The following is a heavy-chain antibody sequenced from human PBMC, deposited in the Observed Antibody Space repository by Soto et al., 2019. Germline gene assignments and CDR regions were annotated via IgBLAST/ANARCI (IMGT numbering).Heavy chain of an antibody. J-gene: IGHJ5*02. CDR1: GGSISSSSYY. Sequence: LSLTCTVSGGSISSSSYYWGWIRQPPGKGLEWIGSIYYSGSTYYNPSLKSRVTISVDTSKNQFSLKLSSVTAADTAVYYCARRRGYDFWTGYWIEYNWFDPWGQGTLVTVSS. V-gene: IGHV4-39*01. D-gene: IGHD3-3*01. CDR2: IYYSGST. CDR3: ARRRGYDFWTGYWIEYNWFDP.